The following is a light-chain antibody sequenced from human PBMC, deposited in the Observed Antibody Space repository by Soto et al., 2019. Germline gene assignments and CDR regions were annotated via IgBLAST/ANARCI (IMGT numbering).Light chain of an antibody. CDR1: QIISAW. CDR2: KTS. V-gene: IGKV1-5*03. Sequence: IQMTQSPSTLSASVGDRVTITCRASQIISAWLAWYQQKPGKAPKLLISKTSNLENGVPSRFGGSGSGTEFTLTISSLQPDDFAIYYCQQYNSFPGTFGQGTKVE. J-gene: IGKJ1*01. CDR3: QQYNSFPGT.